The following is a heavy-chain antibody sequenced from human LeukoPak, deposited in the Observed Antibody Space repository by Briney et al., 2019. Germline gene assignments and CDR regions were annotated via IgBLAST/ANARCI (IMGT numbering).Heavy chain of an antibody. CDR3: ARGADSYGPGANWFDP. CDR1: GYSFTSYW. D-gene: IGHD5-18*01. Sequence: GESLKISCKGSGYSFTSYWIGWVRQMPGKGLEWMGIIYPGDSDTRYSSSFQGQVTISADKSISTAYLQWSSLKASDTAMYYCARGADSYGPGANWFDPWGQGTLVTVSS. V-gene: IGHV5-51*01. J-gene: IGHJ5*02. CDR2: IYPGDSDT.